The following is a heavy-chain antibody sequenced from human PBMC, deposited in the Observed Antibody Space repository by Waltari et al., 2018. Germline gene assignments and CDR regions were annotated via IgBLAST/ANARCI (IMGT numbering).Heavy chain of an antibody. CDR3: AKGDSSGYYMDV. V-gene: IGHV3-43D*04. Sequence: EVQLVESGGVVVQPGGSLRLSCAASGFTFDDYAMHWVRQAPGKGLEWVSLISWDGGSTYYADSLKGRFTISRDNSKNSLYLQMNSLRAEDTALYYCAKGDSSGYYMDVWGKGTTVTVSS. CDR2: ISWDGGST. CDR1: GFTFDDYA. J-gene: IGHJ6*03.